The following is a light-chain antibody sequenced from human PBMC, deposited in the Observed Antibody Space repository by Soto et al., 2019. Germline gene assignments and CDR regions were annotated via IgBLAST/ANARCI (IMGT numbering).Light chain of an antibody. J-gene: IGLJ2*01. Sequence: QYVLTQPPSVSGAPGQRVTISCTGSSSNIGAGYDVHWYQQLPGTAPKLLIYGNSNRPSGGPDRFSGSKSGTSASLAITGLQAEDEADYYCQSYDSSRSVVFGGGTKLTVL. CDR2: GNS. CDR3: QSYDSSRSVV. V-gene: IGLV1-40*01. CDR1: SSNIGAGYD.